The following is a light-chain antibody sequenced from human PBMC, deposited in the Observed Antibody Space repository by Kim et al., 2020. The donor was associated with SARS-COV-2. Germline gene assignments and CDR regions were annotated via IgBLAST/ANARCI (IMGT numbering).Light chain of an antibody. CDR3: SSYTRSTTNYV. J-gene: IGLJ1*01. V-gene: IGLV2-14*03. CDR2: AVS. Sequence: STTTSCTGTCSDVGSYNNVYWHHQHPGTAPNLMIYAVSNPPSRVSNRVSGSKSGNTASMTISELQAEDEDDYACSSYTRSTTNYVFGAGTKVTVL. CDR1: CSDVGSYNN.